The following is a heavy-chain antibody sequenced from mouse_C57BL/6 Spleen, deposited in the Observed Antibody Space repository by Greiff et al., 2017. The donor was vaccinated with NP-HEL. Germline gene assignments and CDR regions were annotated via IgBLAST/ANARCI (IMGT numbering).Heavy chain of an antibody. V-gene: IGHV1-61*01. CDR2: IYPSDSET. J-gene: IGHJ2*01. CDR3: AIYYYGSSGYFDY. D-gene: IGHD1-1*01. CDR1: GYTFTSYW. Sequence: QVQLQQPGAELVRPGSSVKLSCKASGYTFTSYWMDWVKQRPGQGLEWIGNIYPSDSETHYNQKFKDKATLTVDKSSSTAYMQLSSLTSEDSAVYYCAIYYYGSSGYFDYWGQGTTLTVSS.